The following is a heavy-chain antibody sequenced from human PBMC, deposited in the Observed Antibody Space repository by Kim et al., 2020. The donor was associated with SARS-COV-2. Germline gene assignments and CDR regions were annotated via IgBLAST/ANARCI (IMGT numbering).Heavy chain of an antibody. J-gene: IGHJ3*02. V-gene: IGHV5-51*01. Sequence: YSPSFQGQVTISADKSISTAYLQWSSLKASDTAMYYCARQSSEFSDAFDIWGQGTMVTVSS. D-gene: IGHD6-19*01. CDR3: ARQSSEFSDAFDI.